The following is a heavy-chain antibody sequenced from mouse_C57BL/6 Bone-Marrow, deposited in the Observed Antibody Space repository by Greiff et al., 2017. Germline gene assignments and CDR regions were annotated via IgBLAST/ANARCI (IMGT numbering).Heavy chain of an antibody. CDR2: IYWDDDT. V-gene: IGHV8-12*01. CDR1: GFSLSTSGMG. CDR3: ARRAFDYYGFDY. Sequence: VKLVESGPGILQSSQTLSLTCSFSGFSLSTSGMGVSWIRQPSGKGLEWLAHIYWDDDTRYNPSLTSRLTLSKDTTRNQVFHKITSVDTADTATDYCARRAFDYYGFDYGGQGTTLTVSS. J-gene: IGHJ2*01. D-gene: IGHD1-1*01.